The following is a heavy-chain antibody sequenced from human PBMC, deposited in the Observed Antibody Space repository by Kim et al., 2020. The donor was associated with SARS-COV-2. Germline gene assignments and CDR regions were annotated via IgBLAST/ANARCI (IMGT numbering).Heavy chain of an antibody. D-gene: IGHD6-13*01. CDR2: T. Sequence: TEYADTVKGRFTISRDNSKNTLYLQMSSLRAEDTAVYYCAKTAAGNFDYWGQGTLVTVSS. CDR3: AKTAAGNFDY. J-gene: IGHJ4*02. V-gene: IGHV3-23*01.